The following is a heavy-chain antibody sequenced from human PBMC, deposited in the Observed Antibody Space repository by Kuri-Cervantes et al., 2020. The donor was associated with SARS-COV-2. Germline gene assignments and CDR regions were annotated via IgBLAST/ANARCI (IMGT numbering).Heavy chain of an antibody. J-gene: IGHJ3*02. CDR1: GFTFSSYW. Sequence: GGSLRFSCAASGFTFSSYWMHWVRQAPGKGLVWVSRINSDGSSTSYADSVKGRFTIYGDNAKNTLYLQMNSLRAEDTAVYYCARDPDSSGWYAGDAFDIWGQGTMVTVSS. V-gene: IGHV3-74*01. CDR2: INSDGSST. CDR3: ARDPDSSGWYAGDAFDI. D-gene: IGHD6-19*01.